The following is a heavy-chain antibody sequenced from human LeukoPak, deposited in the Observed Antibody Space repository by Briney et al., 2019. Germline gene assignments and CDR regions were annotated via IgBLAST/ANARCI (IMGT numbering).Heavy chain of an antibody. Sequence: SSETLSLTCTVSGGSFSSYYWSWIRQPPGKGLEWIGEINHSGSTNYNPSLKSRVTISVDTSKNQFSLKLSSVTAADTAVYYCARLSRSYFDYWGQGTLVTVSS. CDR1: GGSFSSYY. CDR2: INHSGST. D-gene: IGHD2-2*01. CDR3: ARLSRSYFDY. V-gene: IGHV4-34*01. J-gene: IGHJ4*02.